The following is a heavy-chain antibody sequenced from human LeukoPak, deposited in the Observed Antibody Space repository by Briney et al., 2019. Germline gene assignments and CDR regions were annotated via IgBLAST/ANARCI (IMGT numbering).Heavy chain of an antibody. CDR3: ARVSVGATNADAFDI. J-gene: IGHJ3*02. D-gene: IGHD1-26*01. Sequence: PGGSLRLSCAASGFTFSSYAMSWVRQAPGKGLEWVSYISSSGSTIYYADSVKGRFTISRDNAENSLYLQMNSLRAEDTAVYYCARVSVGATNADAFDIWGQGTMVTVSS. V-gene: IGHV3-48*03. CDR2: ISSSGSTI. CDR1: GFTFSSYA.